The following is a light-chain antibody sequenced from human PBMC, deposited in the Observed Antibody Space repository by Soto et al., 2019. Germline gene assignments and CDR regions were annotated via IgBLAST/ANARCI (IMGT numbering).Light chain of an antibody. Sequence: EILMTQSPATLSVSLGERATLSCRASQSVSSNLAWYQQKPGQAPRLLIHGASTRAPGFPARFSGSGSGTDFTLTISSLQSEDFAVYYCQQYNNWPWTFGQGTKVDIK. CDR1: QSVSSN. CDR3: QQYNNWPWT. V-gene: IGKV3-15*01. J-gene: IGKJ1*01. CDR2: GAS.